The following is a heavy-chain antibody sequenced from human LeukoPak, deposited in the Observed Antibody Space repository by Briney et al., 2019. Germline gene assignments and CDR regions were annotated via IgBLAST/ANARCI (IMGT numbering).Heavy chain of an antibody. V-gene: IGHV1-2*02. Sequence: ASVKVSCKASGYTFTGYYMHWVRQAPGQGLEWMGWINPNSGGTNYAQKFQGRVTMTRDTSISTAYMELSRLRSDDTAVYYCARDQMLGRYIYGYPNWFDPWGQGTLVTVSS. CDR3: ARDQMLGRYIYGYPNWFDP. J-gene: IGHJ5*02. CDR1: GYTFTGYY. CDR2: INPNSGGT. D-gene: IGHD5-18*01.